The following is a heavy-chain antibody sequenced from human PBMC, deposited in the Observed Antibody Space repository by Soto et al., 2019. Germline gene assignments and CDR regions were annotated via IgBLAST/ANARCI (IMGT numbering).Heavy chain of an antibody. CDR1: GFIFSTQP. J-gene: IGHJ4*02. CDR2: IGDDGGST. V-gene: IGHV3-23*01. Sequence: EVKLLESGGGLVQPGGSLRLSCAASGFIFSTQPMSWVRQAPGKGLEWVSVIGDDGGSTYYADSVQGRFTISRDDSKNTEYLQMNSLRPEDTATYFCANRRWLEQWGQGTLVTVSS. D-gene: IGHD5-12*01. CDR3: ANRRWLEQ.